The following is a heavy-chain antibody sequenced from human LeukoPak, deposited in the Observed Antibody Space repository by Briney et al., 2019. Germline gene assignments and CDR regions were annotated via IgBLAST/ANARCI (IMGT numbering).Heavy chain of an antibody. Sequence: ASVKVSCKASGYIFTSHYMHWVRQAPGQGLEWMGVINPGGGSTTYAQKFQGRVTMTRDTSTSTVYMELSSLRSEDTAVYYCARGEGHSYGYAYAWGQGTLVTVSS. V-gene: IGHV1-46*01. D-gene: IGHD5-18*01. J-gene: IGHJ5*02. CDR2: INPGGGST. CDR3: ARGEGHSYGYAYA. CDR1: GYIFTSHY.